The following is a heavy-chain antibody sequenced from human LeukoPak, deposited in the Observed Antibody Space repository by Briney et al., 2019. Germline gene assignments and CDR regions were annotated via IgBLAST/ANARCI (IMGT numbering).Heavy chain of an antibody. CDR1: GYSINSSNW. V-gene: IGHV4-28*03. J-gene: IGHJ4*02. Sequence: PSETLSLTCAVSGYSINSSNWLGPARHPPGKGLEWIGYIYYSESTLYSQSIKSSFTMSGDTSKNQLSLKLRSVTAVDAAVYYCARVRFARRVVVKQQLVSYYFDYWGQGTLVTVSS. CDR2: IYYSEST. D-gene: IGHD6-13*01. CDR3: ARVRFARRVVVKQQLVSYYFDY.